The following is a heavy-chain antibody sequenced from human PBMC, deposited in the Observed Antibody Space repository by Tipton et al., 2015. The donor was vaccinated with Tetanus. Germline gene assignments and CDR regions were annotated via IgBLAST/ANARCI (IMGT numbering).Heavy chain of an antibody. J-gene: IGHJ5*02. D-gene: IGHD5-12*01. CDR3: ARDPWLAA. CDR2: LYDNGRT. Sequence: TLSLTCTVSGVSISSYYWSWIRQPPGKGLEWIGYLYDNGRTKYNSSLNSRVTISVDTPKKQLSLKLTSVTAADPAVYYCARDPWLAAWGQGSLVTVSS. CDR1: GVSISSYY. V-gene: IGHV4-59*01.